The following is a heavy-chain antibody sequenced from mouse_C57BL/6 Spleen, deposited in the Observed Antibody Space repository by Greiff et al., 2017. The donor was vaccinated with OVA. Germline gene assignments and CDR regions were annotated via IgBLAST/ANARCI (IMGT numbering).Heavy chain of an antibody. CDR3: GREDYDYEGVWFAY. CDR2: IYPGSGST. CDR1: GYTFTSYW. J-gene: IGHJ3*01. D-gene: IGHD2-4*01. Sequence: QVQLQQPGAELVKPGASVKMSCKASGYTFTSYWITWVKQRPGQGLEWIGDIYPGSGSTNYNEKFKSKATLTVDTSSSTAYMQLSSLTSEDSAVFYCGREDYDYEGVWFAYWGQGTLVTVSA. V-gene: IGHV1-55*01.